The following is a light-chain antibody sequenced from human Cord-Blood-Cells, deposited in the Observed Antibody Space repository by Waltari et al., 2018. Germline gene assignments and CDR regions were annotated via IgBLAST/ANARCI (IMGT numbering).Light chain of an antibody. CDR1: SSDVGGYNY. CDR2: DVS. Sequence: QSALTQPRPVSGSPGQSVTISCTGTSSDVGGYNYVSWYQQHPGKAPKLMIYDVSKRPSGVPDRLSGSKSGNTASLTISGLQAEDEADYYCCSYAGSYTWVFGGGTKLTVL. V-gene: IGLV2-11*01. CDR3: CSYAGSYTWV. J-gene: IGLJ3*02.